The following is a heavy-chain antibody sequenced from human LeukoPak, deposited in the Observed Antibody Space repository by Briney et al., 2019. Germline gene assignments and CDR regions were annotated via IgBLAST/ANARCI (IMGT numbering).Heavy chain of an antibody. D-gene: IGHD2-15*01. CDR1: GFTFSSYA. Sequence: GGSLRLSCAASGFTFSSYAMSWVRQAPGKGLEWVSAISGSGGSTYYADSVKGRFTISRDNSKNTLYLQMNSLRAEDTAVYYCAKDGRGSRVGERGGKDPKYYFDYWGQGTLVTVSS. CDR2: ISGSGGST. CDR3: AKDGRGSRVGERGGKDPKYYFDY. V-gene: IGHV3-23*01. J-gene: IGHJ4*02.